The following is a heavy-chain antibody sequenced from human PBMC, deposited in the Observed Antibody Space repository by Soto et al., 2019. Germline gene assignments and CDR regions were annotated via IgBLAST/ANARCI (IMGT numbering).Heavy chain of an antibody. J-gene: IGHJ6*02. CDR1: GFTFSSYG. CDR2: ISYDGSNK. Sequence: ESGGGVVQPGRSLRLSCAASGFTFSSYGMHWVRQAPGKGLEWVAVISYDGSNKYYADSVKGRFTISRDNSKNTLYLQMNSLRAEDTAVYYCAKEISSSWYYYYGMDVWGQGTTVTVSS. CDR3: AKEISSSWYYYYGMDV. V-gene: IGHV3-30*18. D-gene: IGHD6-13*01.